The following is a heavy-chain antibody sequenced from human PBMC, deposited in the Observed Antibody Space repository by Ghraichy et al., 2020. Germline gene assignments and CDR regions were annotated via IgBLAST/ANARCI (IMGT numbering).Heavy chain of an antibody. V-gene: IGHV1-18*01. Sequence: ASVKVSCKASGYTFTSYGISWVRQAPGQGLEWMGWISAYNGNTNYAQKLQGRVTMTTDTSTSTAYMELRSLRSDDKAVYYCARANYCSSTSCYTVSPMRDYGIDVWGQGTTVTVSS. CDR3: ARANYCSSTSCYTVSPMRDYGIDV. CDR2: ISAYNGNT. D-gene: IGHD2-2*02. J-gene: IGHJ6*02. CDR1: GYTFTSYG.